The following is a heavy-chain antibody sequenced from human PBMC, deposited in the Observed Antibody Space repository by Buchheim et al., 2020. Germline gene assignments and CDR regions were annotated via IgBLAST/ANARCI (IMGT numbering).Heavy chain of an antibody. D-gene: IGHD4-17*01. CDR3: AKILLDYGDYVGDY. CDR1: GFTFSSYG. CDR2: ISYDGSNK. J-gene: IGHJ4*02. Sequence: QVQLVESGGGVVQPGRSLRLSCAASGFTFSSYGMHWVRQAPGKGLEWVAVISYDGSNKYYADSVKGRFTISRDNSKNTLYLKMNSLRAEDTAVYYCAKILLDYGDYVGDYWGQGTL. V-gene: IGHV3-30*18.